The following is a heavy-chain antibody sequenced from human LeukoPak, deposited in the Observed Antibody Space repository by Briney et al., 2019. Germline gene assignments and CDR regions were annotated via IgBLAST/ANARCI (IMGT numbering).Heavy chain of an antibody. CDR2: IKQDGSEK. CDR3: ARDKGYYDFWSGFDY. J-gene: IGHJ4*02. CDR1: GFTVSNSY. Sequence: GGSLRLSCAASGFTVSNSYMSWVRQAPGKGLEWVANIKQDGSEKYYVDSVEGRFIISRDNAKNSLYLQMNSLRAEDTAVYYCARDKGYYDFWSGFDYWGQGTQVTVSS. D-gene: IGHD3-3*01. V-gene: IGHV3-7*01.